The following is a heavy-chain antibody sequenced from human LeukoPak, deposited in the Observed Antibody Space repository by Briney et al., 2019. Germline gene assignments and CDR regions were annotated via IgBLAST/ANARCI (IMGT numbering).Heavy chain of an antibody. CDR1: GGSFSGYY. D-gene: IGHD3-22*01. CDR2: INHSGST. Sequence: SETLSLTCAVYGGSFSGYYWSWIRQPPGKGLEWIGEINHSGSTNYNPSLKSRVTISVDTSKNQFSLKLSSVTAADTAVYYCARAMIVVVITIGNWFDPWGQGTLVTVSS. V-gene: IGHV4-34*01. J-gene: IGHJ5*02. CDR3: ARAMIVVVITIGNWFDP.